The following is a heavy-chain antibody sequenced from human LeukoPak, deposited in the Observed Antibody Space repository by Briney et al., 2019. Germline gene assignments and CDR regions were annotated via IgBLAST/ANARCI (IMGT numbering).Heavy chain of an antibody. CDR3: SRGQSISAVAV. V-gene: IGHV4-38-2*02. J-gene: IGHJ4*02. Sequence: SETPCLTCTVSGFSISSGHYWGWTRQPPGKGLEWIASISHSGTTFYNPSLKSRVTISVDTSKNQFSLTVTSVTAADTAVYYCSRGQSISAVAVWGQGTLVTVSS. CDR2: ISHSGTT. D-gene: IGHD6-13*01. CDR1: GFSISSGHY.